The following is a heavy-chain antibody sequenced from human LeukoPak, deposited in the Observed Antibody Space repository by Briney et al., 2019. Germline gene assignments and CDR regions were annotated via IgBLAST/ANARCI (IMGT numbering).Heavy chain of an antibody. CDR2: MIPIFGTA. CDR1: GGTFSSYA. CDR3: ARGDSSMKGRFYYYMDV. D-gene: IGHD6-13*01. J-gene: IGHJ6*03. Sequence: SVKVSCNASGGTFSSYAISWVRQAPGQGLEWMGGMIPIFGTANYAQKFQGRVTITADESTSTAYMELSSLRSEDTAVYYCARGDSSMKGRFYYYMDVWGKGTTVTVSS. V-gene: IGHV1-69*13.